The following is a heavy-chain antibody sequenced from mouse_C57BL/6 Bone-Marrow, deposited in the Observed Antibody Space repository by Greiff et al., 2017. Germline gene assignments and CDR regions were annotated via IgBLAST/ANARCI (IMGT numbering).Heavy chain of an antibody. J-gene: IGHJ2*01. Sequence: DVMPVESGGDLVKPGGSLKLSCAASGFTLSSHGMSWVRPTPDKRLGWVATISSGGSYSYYPDSVKGRITISRDNAKNTLYLQMSRWKDEDTALYYCARLDYWGQGTTLTVSS. CDR1: GFTLSSHG. CDR2: ISSGGSYS. CDR3: ARLDY. V-gene: IGHV5-6*02.